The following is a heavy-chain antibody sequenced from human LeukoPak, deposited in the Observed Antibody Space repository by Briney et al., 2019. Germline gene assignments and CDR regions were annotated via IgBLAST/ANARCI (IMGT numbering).Heavy chain of an antibody. J-gene: IGHJ4*02. CDR2: IIPILGIA. D-gene: IGHD6-13*01. Sequence: SVKVSCKASGGTFSSYAISWVRQAPGQGLEWMGRIIPILGIANYAQKFQGRATITADKSTSTAYMELSSLRSEDTAVYYCARFSAAGIQPFDYWGQGTLVTVSS. CDR1: GGTFSSYA. V-gene: IGHV1-69*04. CDR3: ARFSAAGIQPFDY.